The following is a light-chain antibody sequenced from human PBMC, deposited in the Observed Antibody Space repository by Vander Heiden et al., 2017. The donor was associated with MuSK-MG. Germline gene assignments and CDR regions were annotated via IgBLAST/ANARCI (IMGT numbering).Light chain of an antibody. Sequence: DIQLTQSPSFLSASVGDRVIITCRASQGITNSLAWYQQKPGKAPKLLIYDASTLESGVPSRFSGSGSGTEFTLTISSLQPEDSVTYYCRQFKSYPLTFGGGTKVEIK. CDR1: QGITNS. CDR2: DAS. CDR3: RQFKSYPLT. V-gene: IGKV1-9*01. J-gene: IGKJ4*01.